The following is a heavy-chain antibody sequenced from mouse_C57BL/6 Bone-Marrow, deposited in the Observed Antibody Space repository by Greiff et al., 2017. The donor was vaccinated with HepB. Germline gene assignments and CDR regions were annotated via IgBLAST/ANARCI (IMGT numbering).Heavy chain of an antibody. CDR3: ARCDYDEVFAY. Sequence: VQLQQPGAELVRPGSSVKLSCKASGYTFTSYWMDWVKQRPGQGLEWIGNIYPSDSETHYNQKFKDKATLTVDKSSSTAYMQLSSLTSEDSAVYYCARCDYDEVFAYWGQGTLVTVSA. D-gene: IGHD2-4*01. CDR2: IYPSDSET. CDR1: GYTFTSYW. V-gene: IGHV1-61*01. J-gene: IGHJ3*01.